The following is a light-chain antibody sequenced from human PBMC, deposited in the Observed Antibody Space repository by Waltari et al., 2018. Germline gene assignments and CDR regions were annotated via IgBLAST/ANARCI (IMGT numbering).Light chain of an antibody. J-gene: IGKJ5*01. CDR1: RSLLHSDGETY. CDR3: MQSMQVPLT. V-gene: IGKV2D-29*01. Sequence: IVMTQSPLSLSVTPGQPAPISCKSSRSLLHSDGETYLYWYLQKPGHPPQLLIHEVSNRFSGVPDRFSGSGSGTYFTLRISRVETEDVGVYYCMQSMQVPLTFGQGTRLDLK. CDR2: EVS.